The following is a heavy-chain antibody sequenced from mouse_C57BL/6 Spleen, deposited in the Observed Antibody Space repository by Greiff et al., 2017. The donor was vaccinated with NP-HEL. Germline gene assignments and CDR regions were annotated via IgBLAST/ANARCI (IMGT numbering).Heavy chain of an antibody. CDR2: INPNNGGT. Sequence: EVQLQQSGPELVKPGASVKISCKASGYTFTDYYMNWVKQSHGKSLEWIGDINPNNGGTSYNQKFKGKATLTVDKSSSTADMELRSLTSEDSAVYYCARWVDYWGQGTTLTVSS. J-gene: IGHJ2*01. V-gene: IGHV1-26*01. CDR3: ARWVDY. CDR1: GYTFTDYY.